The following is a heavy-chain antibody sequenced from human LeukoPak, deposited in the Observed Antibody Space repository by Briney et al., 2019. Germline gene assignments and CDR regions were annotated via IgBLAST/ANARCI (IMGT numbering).Heavy chain of an antibody. CDR3: ARVSRGDNYGNFDH. Sequence: SETLSLTCTVSGGSISSGGYSWSWIRQHPGKGLEWIGYIYYSGSTYYNPSLKSRVTISVDTSKNQFSLKLSSVTAADTAVYFCARVSRGDNYGNFDHWGQGTLVTVSP. V-gene: IGHV4-31*03. CDR2: IYYSGST. J-gene: IGHJ4*02. CDR1: GGSISSGGYS. D-gene: IGHD5-18*01.